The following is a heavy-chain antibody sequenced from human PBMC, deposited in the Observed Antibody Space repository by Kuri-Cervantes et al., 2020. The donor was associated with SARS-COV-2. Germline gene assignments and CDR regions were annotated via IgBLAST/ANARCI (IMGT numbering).Heavy chain of an antibody. CDR1: EFNFRYYG. Sequence: GGSLRLSCVASEFNFRYYGMYWVRQAPGKGLEWLAVISHDGRDTYHGDSVKGRFTISRDNSKNTLYLQMNSLRPEDTAVYYCAKPGSLRGIIREDQYGLDAWGQGTTVTVSS. J-gene: IGHJ6*02. CDR3: AKPGSLRGIIREDQYGLDA. D-gene: IGHD3-10*01. CDR2: ISHDGRDT. V-gene: IGHV3-30*18.